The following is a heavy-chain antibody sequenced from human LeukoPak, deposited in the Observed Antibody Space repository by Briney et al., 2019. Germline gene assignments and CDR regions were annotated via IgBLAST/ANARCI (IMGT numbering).Heavy chain of an antibody. Sequence: GGSLRLSCAASGFTFSNYCMNWVRQAPGKGLEWVSSISERSVYICYADSVKGRFTISRDNAKNSLSLQMNSLRAEDTAVYYCARTRFCGNDFYPWDFHYWGQGTPVTVSS. D-gene: IGHD2-21*02. J-gene: IGHJ4*02. V-gene: IGHV3-21*01. CDR3: ARTRFCGNDFYPWDFHY. CDR1: GFTFSNYC. CDR2: ISERSVYI.